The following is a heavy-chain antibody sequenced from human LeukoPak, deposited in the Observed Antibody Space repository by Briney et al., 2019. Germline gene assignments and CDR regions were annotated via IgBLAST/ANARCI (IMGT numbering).Heavy chain of an antibody. D-gene: IGHD3-10*01. J-gene: IGHJ4*02. V-gene: IGHV3-11*03. CDR3: ARDMVRGVIITTPLGY. Sequence: VGSLRLSCAASGFTFSDYYMSWIRQAPGKGLGWVSYISSSSSYTNYADSVKGRFTISRDNAKNSLYLQMNSLRAEDTAVYYCARDMVRGVIITTPLGYWGQGTLVTVSS. CDR1: GFTFSDYY. CDR2: ISSSSSYT.